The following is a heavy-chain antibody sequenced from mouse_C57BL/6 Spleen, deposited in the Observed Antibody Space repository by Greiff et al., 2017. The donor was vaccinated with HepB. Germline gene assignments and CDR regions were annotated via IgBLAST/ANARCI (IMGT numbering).Heavy chain of an antibody. V-gene: IGHV1-82*01. CDR2: IYPGDGDT. D-gene: IGHD1-1*01. Sequence: QVQLKQSGPELVKPGASVKISCKASGYAFSSSWMNWVKQRPGKGLEWIGRIYPGDGDTNYNGKFKGKATLTADKSSSTAYMQLSSLTSEDSAVYFCARGDYGSSRYFDYWGQGTTLTVSS. CDR1: GYAFSSSW. J-gene: IGHJ2*01. CDR3: ARGDYGSSRYFDY.